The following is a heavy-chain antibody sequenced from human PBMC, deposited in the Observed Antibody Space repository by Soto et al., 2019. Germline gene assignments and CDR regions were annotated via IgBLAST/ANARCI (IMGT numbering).Heavy chain of an antibody. J-gene: IGHJ4*02. CDR3: AKLDYDFWSGYYTS. CDR2: ISGSGGST. V-gene: IGHV3-23*01. Sequence: PGGSLRLSCAASGFTFSSYAMSWVRQAPGKGLEWVSAISGSGGSTYYADSVKGRFTISRDNSKNTLYLQMNSLRAEDTAVYYCAKLDYDFWSGYYTSWGQGTLVTVSS. CDR1: GFTFSSYA. D-gene: IGHD3-3*01.